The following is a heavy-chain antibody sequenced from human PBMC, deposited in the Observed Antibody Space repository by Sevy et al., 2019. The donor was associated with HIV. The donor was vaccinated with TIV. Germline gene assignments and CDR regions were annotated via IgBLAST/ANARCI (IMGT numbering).Heavy chain of an antibody. D-gene: IGHD5-18*01. Sequence: GGSLRLSCEASRYTFKSYSLNWVRQAPGKGLEWLSFITSSSTTIYYSDSVKGRFTVSRDDAKNSQHLQMDSLREEDTAVYYCARVIGSGFSYGVYYYYGMDVWGRGTTVTVSS. CDR3: ARVIGSGFSYGVYYYYGMDV. CDR1: RYTFKSYS. J-gene: IGHJ6*02. CDR2: ITSSSTTI. V-gene: IGHV3-48*02.